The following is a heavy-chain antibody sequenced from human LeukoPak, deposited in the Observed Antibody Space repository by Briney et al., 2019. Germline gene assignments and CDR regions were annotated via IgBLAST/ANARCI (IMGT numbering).Heavy chain of an antibody. CDR1: GYSFTSYW. Sequence: GESLKISCKGSGYSFTSYWNSWVRQIPGKGLEWMGRIDPSDSYTNYSPSFQGHVTISADKSISTAYLQWSSLKASDTAMYYCSLYGDYFDYWGQGTLVTVSS. V-gene: IGHV5-10-1*01. D-gene: IGHD4-17*01. CDR3: SLYGDYFDY. J-gene: IGHJ4*02. CDR2: IDPSDSYT.